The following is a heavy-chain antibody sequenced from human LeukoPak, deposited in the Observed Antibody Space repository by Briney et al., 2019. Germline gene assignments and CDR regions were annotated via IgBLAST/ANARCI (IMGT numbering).Heavy chain of an antibody. CDR3: AKDETTVTTPGDY. V-gene: IGHV3-23*01. CDR1: GFTFGSYA. D-gene: IGHD4-17*01. J-gene: IGHJ4*02. CDR2: ISGSGGST. Sequence: GGSLRLSCAASGFTFGSYAMSWVRQAPGKGLERVSAISGSGGSTYYADSVKGRFTISRDNSKNTLYLQMNSLRAEDTAVYYCAKDETTVTTPGDYWGQGTLVTVSS.